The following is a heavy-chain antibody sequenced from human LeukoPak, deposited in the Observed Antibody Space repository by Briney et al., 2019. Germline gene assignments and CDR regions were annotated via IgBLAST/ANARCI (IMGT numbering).Heavy chain of an antibody. Sequence: IPSETLSLTCTVSGGSISSSYWSWIRQPPGKQLEWIGYIYYSGSTNYNPSLKSRVTISVDTSKNQFSLKLSSVTAADTAVYYCARDVTHYYDSSGQMKYGVDVWGQGTTVTVSS. CDR2: IYYSGST. V-gene: IGHV4-59*12. J-gene: IGHJ6*02. CDR1: GGSISSSY. CDR3: ARDVTHYYDSSGQMKYGVDV. D-gene: IGHD3-22*01.